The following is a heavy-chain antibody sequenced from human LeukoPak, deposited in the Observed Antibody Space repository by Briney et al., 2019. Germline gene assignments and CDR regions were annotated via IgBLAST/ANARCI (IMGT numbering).Heavy chain of an antibody. CDR1: SGSISSSSYY. Sequence: PSETLSLTCSVSSGSISSSSYYWGWIRQPPGKGLEWIGSIYYSGNTYYNPSLKSRVTISVDTSKNQFSLKLSSVTAADTAVYYCARMLSGWSTPNWFDPWGQGTLVTVSS. CDR2: IYYSGNT. CDR3: ARMLSGWSTPNWFDP. D-gene: IGHD2-15*01. J-gene: IGHJ5*02. V-gene: IGHV4-39*07.